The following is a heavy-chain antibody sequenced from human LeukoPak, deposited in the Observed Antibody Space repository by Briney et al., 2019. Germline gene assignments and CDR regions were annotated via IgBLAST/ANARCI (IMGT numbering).Heavy chain of an antibody. Sequence: GASVKASCKVSGYTLTELSMHWVRQAPGKGLEWMGGFDPEDGETIYAQKFQGRVTMTEDTSTDTAYMELSSLRSEDTAVYYCATAVWNYYDSSGYPPDYWGQGTLVTVSS. CDR1: GYTLTELS. J-gene: IGHJ4*02. V-gene: IGHV1-24*01. CDR3: ATAVWNYYDSSGYPPDY. CDR2: FDPEDGET. D-gene: IGHD3-22*01.